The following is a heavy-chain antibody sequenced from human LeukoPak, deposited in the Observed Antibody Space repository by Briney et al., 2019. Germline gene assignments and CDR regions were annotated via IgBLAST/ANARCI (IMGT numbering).Heavy chain of an antibody. V-gene: IGHV3-30-3*01. J-gene: IGHJ4*02. D-gene: IGHD1-26*01. CDR2: ISYDGSNS. CDR3: AREIPGGAVTLDY. CDR1: RFTFSSYA. Sequence: GGSLRLSCAASRFTFSSYAMHWVRQAPGKGLEWVAVISYDGSNSYYGDSVRGRFTISRDNAKNSLYLQMNSLRAEDSAVYYCAREIPGGAVTLDYWGQGTLVTVSS.